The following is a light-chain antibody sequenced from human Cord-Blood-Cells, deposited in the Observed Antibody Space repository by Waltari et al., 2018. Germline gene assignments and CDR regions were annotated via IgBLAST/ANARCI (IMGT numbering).Light chain of an antibody. Sequence: SPLPHPASVSGPRRSSTTICSTASSNDVGYYNVVCWYQQHPGKAPKLMIYDVSNRPSGVSNRFSGSKSGNTASLTISGLQAEDEADYYCSSYTSSSTLVFGGGTKLTVL. J-gene: IGLJ2*01. V-gene: IGLV2-14*01. CDR3: SSYTSSSTLV. CDR1: SNDVGYYNV. CDR2: DVS.